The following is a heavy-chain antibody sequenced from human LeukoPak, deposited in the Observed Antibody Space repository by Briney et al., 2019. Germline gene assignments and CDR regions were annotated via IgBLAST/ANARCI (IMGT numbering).Heavy chain of an antibody. J-gene: IGHJ6*02. CDR3: ARSKRSSAGGSYLLYYYYGMDV. Sequence: PETLSLTCAVYGGSFSGYYWSWIRQPPGKGLEWIGEINHSGSTNYNPSLKSRVTISVDTSKNQFSLKLSSVTAADTAVYYCARSKRSSAGGSYLLYYYYGMDVWGQGTTVTVSS. CDR2: INHSGST. CDR1: GGSFSGYY. V-gene: IGHV4-34*01. D-gene: IGHD1-26*01.